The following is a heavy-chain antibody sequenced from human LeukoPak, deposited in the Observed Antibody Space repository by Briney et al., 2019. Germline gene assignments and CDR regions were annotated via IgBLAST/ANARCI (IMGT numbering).Heavy chain of an antibody. Sequence: PGGSLRLSCAGSGFTFSGYATSWVRQAPGKGLEWVSAISGSGGSTYYADSVKGRFSISRDSSKNTLYLQMDSLRAEDTAVYYCAKDRGSSSPMRYYFDYWGQGTLVTVSS. D-gene: IGHD6-6*01. V-gene: IGHV3-23*01. CDR1: GFTFSGYA. J-gene: IGHJ4*02. CDR3: AKDRGSSSPMRYYFDY. CDR2: ISGSGGST.